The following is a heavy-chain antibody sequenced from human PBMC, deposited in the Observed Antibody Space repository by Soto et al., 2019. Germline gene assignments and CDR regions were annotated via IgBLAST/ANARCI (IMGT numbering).Heavy chain of an antibody. CDR3: AKEFGSTWIDH. V-gene: IGHV3-30*18. J-gene: IGHJ4*02. Sequence: GGSLRLSCAASGFTLTTYGMHCVRQAPGKGLEWVAAMSYDGTKEYYADSVKGRFTISRDSSRNTLFLQLNSLRAEDTAVYYCAKEFGSTWIDHWGEGTLVTVSS. D-gene: IGHD6-13*01. CDR1: GFTLTTYG. CDR2: MSYDGTKE.